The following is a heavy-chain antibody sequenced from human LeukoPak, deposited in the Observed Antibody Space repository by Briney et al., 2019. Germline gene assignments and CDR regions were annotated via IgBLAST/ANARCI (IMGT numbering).Heavy chain of an antibody. CDR1: GGSISSGGYY. D-gene: IGHD3-10*01. Sequence: PSQTLSLTCTVSGGSISSGGYYWSWIRQHPGKGLEWIGYIYYSGSTYYNPSLKSRVTISVDRSKNQFSLKLSSVTAADTAVYYCARSQYYYGSASENAFDIWGQGTMVTVSS. J-gene: IGHJ3*02. V-gene: IGHV4-31*03. CDR3: ARSQYYYGSASENAFDI. CDR2: IYYSGST.